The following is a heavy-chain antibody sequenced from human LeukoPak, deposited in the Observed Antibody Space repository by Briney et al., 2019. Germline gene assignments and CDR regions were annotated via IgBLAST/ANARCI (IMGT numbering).Heavy chain of an antibody. CDR3: AKATSPYSSSSIDY. CDR2: ISWNSGSI. J-gene: IGHJ4*02. Sequence: PGRSLRLSCAASGFTFDDYAMHWVLQAPGKGLEWVSGISWNSGSIGYADSVKGRFTISRDNAKNSLYLQMNSLRAEDTALYYCAKATSPYSSSSIDYWGQGTLVTVSS. CDR1: GFTFDDYA. D-gene: IGHD6-6*01. V-gene: IGHV3-9*01.